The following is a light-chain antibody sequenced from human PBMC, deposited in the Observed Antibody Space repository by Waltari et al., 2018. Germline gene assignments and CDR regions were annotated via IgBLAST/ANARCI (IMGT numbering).Light chain of an antibody. CDR2: KAS. J-gene: IGKJ3*01. CDR3: QQYDSYLFT. V-gene: IGKV1-5*03. CDR1: QSINTW. Sequence: DIRMTQFPSTLSASVGDRVTITCRASQSINTWLAWYQQQPGKAPKVLIYKASTLESGVPSRFSGSGSGTEFTLTISSLQPDDFATYYCQQYDSYLFTFGPGTTVDVK.